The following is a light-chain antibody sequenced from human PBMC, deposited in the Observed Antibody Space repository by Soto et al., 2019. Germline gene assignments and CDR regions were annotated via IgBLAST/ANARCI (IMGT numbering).Light chain of an antibody. V-gene: IGLV2-14*01. CDR1: SRDVGGYNY. CDR2: EVS. Sequence: QSALTQPASVSGSPGQSITISCTGTSRDVGGYNYVSWYQQHPGKAHKLMIYEVSNRPSGVSNRFSCSKSGNTASLTISGLQAEDEADSYCSSYTSSSIDYVFGTGTKLTVL. CDR3: SSYTSSSIDYV. J-gene: IGLJ1*01.